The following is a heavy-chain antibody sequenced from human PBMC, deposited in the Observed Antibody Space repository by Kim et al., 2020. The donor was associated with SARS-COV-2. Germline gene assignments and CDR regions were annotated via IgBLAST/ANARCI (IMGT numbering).Heavy chain of an antibody. CDR2: GTT. V-gene: IGHV3-15*01. J-gene: IGHJ4*02. D-gene: IGHD1-26*01. CDR3: TTLKWELPTY. Sequence: GTTDYAPPVKGRFTISRDDSKNTLYLQMNSLKTEDTAVYYCTTLKWELPTYWGQGTLVTVSS.